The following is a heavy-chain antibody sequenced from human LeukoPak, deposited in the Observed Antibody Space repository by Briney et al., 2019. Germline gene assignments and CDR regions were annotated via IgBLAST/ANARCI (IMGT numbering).Heavy chain of an antibody. CDR3: ARGPHSYDSGGSYNVREFDY. CDR1: GGSSSGYY. J-gene: IGHJ4*02. CDR2: INHSGST. D-gene: IGHD3-10*01. V-gene: IGHV4-34*01. Sequence: PSETLSLTCAVSGGSSSGYYWSWIRQAPGKGLEWIGEINHSGSTNYNPSLKSRVTISVDTSKNQFSLQLKSVTAADTAVFYCARGPHSYDSGGSYNVREFDYWGQGTLVTVSS.